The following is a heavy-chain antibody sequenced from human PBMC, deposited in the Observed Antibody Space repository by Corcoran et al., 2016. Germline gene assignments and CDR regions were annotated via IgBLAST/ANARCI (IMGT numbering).Heavy chain of an antibody. CDR2: IYYSGST. J-gene: IGHJ3*02. CDR1: GGSVRSGSYY. CDR3: ASPKRGWQGYAFDI. Sequence: QVQLQESGPGLVKPSETLSLTCTVSGGSVRSGSYYWSWIRQPPGKGLEWIGYIYYSGSTNYNPSLKSRVTISVDTSKNQFSLKLSSVTAADTAVYYCASPKRGWQGYAFDIWGQGTMVTVSS. V-gene: IGHV4-61*01. D-gene: IGHD6-19*01.